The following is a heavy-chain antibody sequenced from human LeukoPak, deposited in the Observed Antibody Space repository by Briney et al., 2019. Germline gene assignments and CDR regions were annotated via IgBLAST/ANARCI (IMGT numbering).Heavy chain of an antibody. CDR1: GGSISSHY. CDR3: AGGSALWYYYYYMDV. Sequence: PSETLSLTCTVSGGSISSHYWSWIRQPAGKGLEWIGYIYYSGSTNYNPSLKSRVTISVDTSKNQFSLKLSSVTAADTAVYYCAGGSALWYYYYYMDVWGKGTTVTISS. J-gene: IGHJ6*03. D-gene: IGHD1-26*01. V-gene: IGHV4-59*11. CDR2: IYYSGST.